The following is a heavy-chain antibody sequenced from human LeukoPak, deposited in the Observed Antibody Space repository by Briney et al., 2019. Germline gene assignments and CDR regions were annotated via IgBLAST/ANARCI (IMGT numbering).Heavy chain of an antibody. CDR2: IKSKTDGGTT. CDR1: GFTFSNAW. CDR3: TTRLSIAARPGDYYYYGMDV. V-gene: IGHV3-15*07. Sequence: GGSLRLSCAASGFTFSNAWMNWVRQAPGKGLEWVGRIKSKTDGGTTDYAAPVKGRFTISRDDSKNTLYLQMNSLKTEDTAVYYCTTRLSIAARPGDYYYYGMDVWGQGTTVTVSS. J-gene: IGHJ6*02. D-gene: IGHD6-6*01.